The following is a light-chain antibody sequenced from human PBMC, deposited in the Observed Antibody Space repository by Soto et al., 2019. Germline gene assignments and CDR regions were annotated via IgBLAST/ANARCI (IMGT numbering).Light chain of an antibody. CDR2: DAS. Sequence: IQMTQSPSSLSTSVGDRVTITCQASQDIKNYLIWYQHKAGRAPKLLIYDASTLETGVSSRFSGSGSGTHFTLTISSLQPEDIATYYCQQFDSVPCTFGQGTKLEMK. V-gene: IGKV1-33*01. CDR1: QDIKNY. CDR3: QQFDSVPCT. J-gene: IGKJ2*02.